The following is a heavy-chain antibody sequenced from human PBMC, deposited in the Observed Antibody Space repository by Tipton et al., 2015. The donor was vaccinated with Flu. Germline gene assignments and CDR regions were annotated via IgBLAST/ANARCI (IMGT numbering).Heavy chain of an antibody. CDR3: ARRVYGFADY. J-gene: IGHJ4*02. CDR1: GGSISSSSYY. V-gene: IGHV4-39*01. CDR2: IYYSGST. D-gene: IGHD4-17*01. Sequence: TLSLTCTVSGGSISSSSYYWGWIRQPPGKGLEWIGSIYYSGSTYYNPSLKSRVTISVDTSKNQFSLKLSSVTAADTAVYYCARRVYGFADYWGQGTLVTVSS.